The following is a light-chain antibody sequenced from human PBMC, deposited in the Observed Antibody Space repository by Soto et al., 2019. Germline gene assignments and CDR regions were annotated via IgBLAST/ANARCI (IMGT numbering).Light chain of an antibody. CDR1: SSNIGSNF. J-gene: IGLJ3*02. Sequence: QSVLTQPPSASGTPGQRVTISCSGSSSNIGSNFVYWYQQVPGTAPKLLIYRNNQWPSGVPDRFSGSKSGTSASLAISGLPSEDEADYYCAAWDDSLSGWVFGGGTKLTVL. CDR2: RNN. V-gene: IGLV1-47*01. CDR3: AAWDDSLSGWV.